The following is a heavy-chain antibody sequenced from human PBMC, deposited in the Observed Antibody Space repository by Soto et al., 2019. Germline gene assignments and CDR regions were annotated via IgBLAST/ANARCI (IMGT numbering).Heavy chain of an antibody. V-gene: IGHV1-69*12. CDR1: GGTFSSDA. J-gene: IGHJ6*02. CDR2: NIPIFGTA. CDR3: ARRVPAAGYYYGMDV. D-gene: IGHD2-2*01. Sequence: QGQLVQSGAEVKKPGSSVKVSCKASGGTFSSDAISWVRQAPGQGLEWMGGNIPIFGTANYAQKFQGRVTITADESTSTAYMELSSLRSEDTAVYYCARRVPAAGYYYGMDVWGQGTTVTVSS.